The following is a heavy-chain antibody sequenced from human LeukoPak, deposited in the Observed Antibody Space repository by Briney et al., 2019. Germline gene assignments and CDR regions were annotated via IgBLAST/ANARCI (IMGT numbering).Heavy chain of an antibody. Sequence: SETLSLTCTVPGGSINNYYWTWIRQPPGKGLEWIGYIFYTGSTNYNSSLKSRVTISVDTSNNQFSLKLSSVTAADTAVYYCARPAPGMSFDYWGQGTLVTVSS. V-gene: IGHV4-59*01. CDR1: GGSINNYY. J-gene: IGHJ4*02. CDR2: IFYTGST. CDR3: ARPAPGMSFDY.